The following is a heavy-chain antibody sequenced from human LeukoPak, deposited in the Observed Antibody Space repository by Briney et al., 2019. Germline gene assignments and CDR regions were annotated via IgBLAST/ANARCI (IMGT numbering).Heavy chain of an antibody. D-gene: IGHD4-11*01. J-gene: IGHJ5*02. CDR2: IYYSGST. Sequence: SETLSLTCTVSGYSISSGYFWGWIRQPPGKGLEWIGYIYYSGSTNYNPSLKSRVTISVDTSKNQFSLKLSSVTAADTAVYYCARVGHDYSNYLQPNWFDPWGQGTLVTVSS. CDR1: GYSISSGYF. V-gene: IGHV4-61*01. CDR3: ARVGHDYSNYLQPNWFDP.